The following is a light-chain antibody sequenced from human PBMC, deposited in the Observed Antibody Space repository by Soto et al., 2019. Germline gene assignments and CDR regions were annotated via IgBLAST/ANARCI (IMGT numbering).Light chain of an antibody. CDR2: DAS. Sequence: EVVMTQSPATLSVSPGERATLSCRASQSVSSNLAWYQQKPGQAPRLLIYDASTRVTGIPARFSGSGSGTEFTITISSLQSEDVAVYYCQHYNNWWTFGEGTKVEIK. CDR3: QHYNNWWT. V-gene: IGKV3D-15*01. J-gene: IGKJ1*01. CDR1: QSVSSN.